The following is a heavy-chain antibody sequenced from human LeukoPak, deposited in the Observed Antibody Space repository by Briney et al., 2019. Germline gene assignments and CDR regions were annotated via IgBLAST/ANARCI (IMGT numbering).Heavy chain of an antibody. CDR3: AREKDYIGFDY. Sequence: SQTLSLTCAISGDSVSSNSAAWNWIRQSASRGLEWLGRTYYRSKWYNEYAVSVRSRIIINPDTSKNQLSLQLNSATPEDTAVYYCAREKDYIGFDYWGQGTLVTVSS. J-gene: IGHJ4*02. CDR2: TYYRSKWYN. D-gene: IGHD4-11*01. CDR1: GDSVSSNSAA. V-gene: IGHV6-1*01.